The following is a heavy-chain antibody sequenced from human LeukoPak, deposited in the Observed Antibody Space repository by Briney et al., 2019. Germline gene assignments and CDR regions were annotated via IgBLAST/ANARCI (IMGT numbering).Heavy chain of an antibody. V-gene: IGHV4-34*01. CDR1: GGSFSGYY. J-gene: IGHJ5*02. D-gene: IGHD6-13*01. Sequence: SETLSLTCAVYGGSFSGYYWSWIRQPPGKGLEWRGEINHSGSTNYNPSLKSRVTISVDTSKNQFSLKLSSVTAADTAVYYCARGLSVAAAGGAWFDPWGQGTLVTVSS. CDR2: INHSGST. CDR3: ARGLSVAAAGGAWFDP.